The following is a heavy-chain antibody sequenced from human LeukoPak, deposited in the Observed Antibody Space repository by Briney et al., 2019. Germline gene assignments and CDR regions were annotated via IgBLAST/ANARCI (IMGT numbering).Heavy chain of an antibody. V-gene: IGHV4-39*01. J-gene: IGHJ4*02. CDR1: GDSITTTSYY. Sequence: SETLSLTCTVSGDSITTTSYYWGWIRQPPGKGLEWIASIYYTGSAYHNQSLKSRVTISVDTSRNQFFLKLNSVTAADTALYYCARHQRIIGTTGGAFDYWGQGTLVTVSS. CDR2: IYYTGSA. CDR3: ARHQRIIGTTGGAFDY. D-gene: IGHD1-20*01.